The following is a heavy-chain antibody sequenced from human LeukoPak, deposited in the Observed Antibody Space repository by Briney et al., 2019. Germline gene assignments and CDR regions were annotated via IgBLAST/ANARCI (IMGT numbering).Heavy chain of an antibody. J-gene: IGHJ4*02. CDR3: TRGTPTTRDFDY. V-gene: IGHV3-21*01. Sequence: GGSLRLSCAASGFTFSSYNMNWVRQAPGKGLEWVSSISSGSSYIYYSDSVQGRFTISRDNAKNSLYLQMNSLRAEDTAVYYCTRGTPTTRDFDYWGQGTLVTVSS. CDR2: ISSGSSYI. D-gene: IGHD4-11*01. CDR1: GFTFSSYN.